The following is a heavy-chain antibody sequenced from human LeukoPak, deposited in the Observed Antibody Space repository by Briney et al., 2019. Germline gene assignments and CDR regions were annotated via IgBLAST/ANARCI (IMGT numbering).Heavy chain of an antibody. V-gene: IGHV1-18*01. CDR3: ARYSGSKYYFDY. CDR1: GYTFTSYG. D-gene: IGHD1-26*01. J-gene: IGHJ4*02. Sequence: ASVKVSCKASGYTFTSYGISWVRQAPGQGLEWMGWISAYNGNTNYAQKLQGRVTMTTDTSTSTACMELRSLRSDDTAVYYCARYSGSKYYFDYWGQGTLVTDSS. CDR2: ISAYNGNT.